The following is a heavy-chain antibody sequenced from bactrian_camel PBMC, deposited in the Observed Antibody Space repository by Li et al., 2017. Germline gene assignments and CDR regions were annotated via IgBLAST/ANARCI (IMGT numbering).Heavy chain of an antibody. Sequence: VQLVESGGGLVQPGGSLRLSCAASGFTFSSYDMSWVRQAPGKGLEWVSTINTGGGSTYYADSVKGRFTISRDNAKNTLYLQMNSLKPEDTAMYYCAALRAAPVPPARYGGSWYGPADFGYWGQGTQVTVS. D-gene: IGHD6*01. J-gene: IGHJ6*01. CDR1: GFTFSSYD. CDR3: AALRAAPVPPARYGGSWYGPADFGY. V-gene: IGHV3S40*01. CDR2: INTGGGST.